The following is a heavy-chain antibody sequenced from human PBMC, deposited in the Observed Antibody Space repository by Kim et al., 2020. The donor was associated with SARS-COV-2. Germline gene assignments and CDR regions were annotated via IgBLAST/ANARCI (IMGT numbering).Heavy chain of an antibody. Sequence: SETLSLTCTVSGGSISSNDYYWDWIRQPPGKGLEWIVSISFSGRTYYNPSLKSRVTISVDTSKNQISLKLSSVTAAATVEYYWAGGIFVVGIISYDYYY. V-gene: IGHV4-39*01. J-gene: IGHJ6*01. CDR2: ISFSGRT. CDR3: AGGIFVVGIISYDYYY. D-gene: IGHD3-3*01. CDR1: GGSISSNDYY.